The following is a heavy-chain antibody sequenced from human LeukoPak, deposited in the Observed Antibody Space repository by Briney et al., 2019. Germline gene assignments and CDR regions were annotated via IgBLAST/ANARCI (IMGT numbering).Heavy chain of an antibody. V-gene: IGHV1-69*05. CDR1: GGTFSSYA. J-gene: IGHJ4*02. CDR3: ARRWDYGDPYFDY. Sequence: SVKVSCKASGGTFSSYAISWVRQAPGQGLEWMGGIIPIFGTANYAQKFQGRVTITTDESTSTAYMELSSLRSEDTAVYYCARRWDYGDPYFDYWGQGTLVTVSS. D-gene: IGHD4-17*01. CDR2: IIPIFGTA.